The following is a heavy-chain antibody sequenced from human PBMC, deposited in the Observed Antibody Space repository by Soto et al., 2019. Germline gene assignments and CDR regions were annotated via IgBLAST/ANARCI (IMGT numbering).Heavy chain of an antibody. D-gene: IGHD2-2*01. CDR1: GYTFTSYA. CDR2: INAGNGNT. Sequence: KVSCKASGYTFTSYAMHWVRQAPGQRLEWMGWINAGNGNTKYSQKFQGRVTITRDTSASTAYMELSSLRSEDTAVYYCARDSRDCSSTSCYPLNWFDPWGQGTLVTVSS. J-gene: IGHJ5*02. V-gene: IGHV1-3*01. CDR3: ARDSRDCSSTSCYPLNWFDP.